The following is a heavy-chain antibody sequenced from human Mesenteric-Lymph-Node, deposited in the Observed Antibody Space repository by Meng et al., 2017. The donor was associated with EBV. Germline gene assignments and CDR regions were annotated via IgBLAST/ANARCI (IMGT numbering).Heavy chain of an antibody. J-gene: IGHJ4*02. Sequence: EGNVVGSGGGLVKPGGSLRLSCAASGFTFSSYSMNWVRQAPGKGLEWVSSISSSSSYIYYADSVKGRFTISRDNSENTLYLRMNSLRDEDTAIYYCARGWGDGYSEYWGQGTLVTVSS. CDR1: GFTFSSYS. V-gene: IGHV3-21*04. D-gene: IGHD5-24*01. CDR2: ISSSSSYI. CDR3: ARGWGDGYSEY.